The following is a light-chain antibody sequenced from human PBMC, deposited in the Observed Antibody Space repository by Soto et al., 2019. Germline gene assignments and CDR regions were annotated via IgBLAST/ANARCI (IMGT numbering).Light chain of an antibody. CDR1: SGSIASNY. CDR3: PSYDSSRYVV. V-gene: IGLV6-57*04. J-gene: IGLJ2*01. CDR2: EDN. Sequence: NFMLTKPHSVSESPGKTVTISCTRSSGSIASNYVQWYQQRPGSAPTTVTYEDNQRPSWVPDRFSGSIDSSSNSASLTISGLKTEDEADYYCPSYDSSRYVVFGGGTQLTVL.